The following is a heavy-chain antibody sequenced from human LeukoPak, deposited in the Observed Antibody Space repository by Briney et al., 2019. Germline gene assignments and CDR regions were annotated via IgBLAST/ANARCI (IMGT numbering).Heavy chain of an antibody. CDR2: IKQDGSEK. CDR1: GFIFNSNW. D-gene: IGHD3-22*01. Sequence: GGSLRLSCSASGFIFNSNWMSWVRQAPGKGLEWVANIKQDGSEKYYVDSVKGRFTISRDNAKNSLYLQMNSLRAEDTAVYFCARDSTDYYDTSGHHYWGQGTLVTVSS. CDR3: ARDSTDYYDTSGHHY. J-gene: IGHJ4*02. V-gene: IGHV3-7*05.